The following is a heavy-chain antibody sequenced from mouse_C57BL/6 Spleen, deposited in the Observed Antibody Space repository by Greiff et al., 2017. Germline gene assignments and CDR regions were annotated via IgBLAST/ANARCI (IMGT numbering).Heavy chain of an antibody. Sequence: EVNLVESGPVLVKPGASVKMSCKASGYTFTDYYMNWVKQSHGKSLEWIGVINPYNGGTSYNQKFKGKATLTVDKSSSTAYMELNSLTSEDSAVYYCARSGTNYAMDYWGQGTSVTVSS. D-gene: IGHD1-1*01. CDR3: ARSGTNYAMDY. CDR2: INPYNGGT. CDR1: GYTFTDYY. J-gene: IGHJ4*01. V-gene: IGHV1-19*01.